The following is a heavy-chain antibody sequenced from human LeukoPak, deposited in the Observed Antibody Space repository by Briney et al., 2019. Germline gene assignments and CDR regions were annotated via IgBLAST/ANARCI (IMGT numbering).Heavy chain of an antibody. CDR1: GLTFSNYA. J-gene: IGHJ4*02. V-gene: IGHV3-23*01. Sequence: PGGSLRLSCAASGLTFSNYAMMWLRQAPGKGLEWVSAITGSGGWALYADSVKGRFTISRDNSKNTLFLQMNSLRAEDTAVYYCAKALMYPDLWSSYSQWGQGTLVTVSS. CDR2: ITGSGGWA. D-gene: IGHD3-3*01. CDR3: AKALMYPDLWSSYSQ.